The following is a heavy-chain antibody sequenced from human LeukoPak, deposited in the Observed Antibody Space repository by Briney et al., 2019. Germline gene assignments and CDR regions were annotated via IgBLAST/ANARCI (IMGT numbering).Heavy chain of an antibody. CDR2: ISSSGSTI. CDR3: ARGELGRYYYDSSGYPEWYY. V-gene: IGHV3-48*03. D-gene: IGHD3-22*01. Sequence: GSLRLSCAASGFTFSSYEMNWVRQAPGKGLEWVSYISSSGSTIYYADSVKGRFTISRDNAKNSLYLQMNRLRAEDTAVYYCARGELGRYYYDSSGYPEWYYWGQGTLVTVSS. J-gene: IGHJ4*02. CDR1: GFTFSSYE.